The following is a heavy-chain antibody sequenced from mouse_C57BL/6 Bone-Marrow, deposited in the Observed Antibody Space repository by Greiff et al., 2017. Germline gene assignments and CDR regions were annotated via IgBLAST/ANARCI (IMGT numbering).Heavy chain of an antibody. J-gene: IGHJ3*01. V-gene: IGHV1-61*01. D-gene: IGHD2-4*01. CDR2: IYPSDSET. CDR1: GYTFTSYW. Sequence: QVQLQQPGAELVRPGSSVKLSCKASGYTFTSYWMDWVKQRPGQGLEWIGNIYPSDSETHYNQKFKDKATLTVDKSSSTAYMQLSSLTSEDSAVYYGARSGDYDGGAWFAYWGQGTLVTGSA. CDR3: ARSGDYDGGAWFAY.